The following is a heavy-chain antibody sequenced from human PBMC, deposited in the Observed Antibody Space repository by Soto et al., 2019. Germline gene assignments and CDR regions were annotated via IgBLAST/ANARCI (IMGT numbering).Heavy chain of an antibody. CDR2: IDHSGST. V-gene: IGHV4-34*01. CDR1: GGCLSGYY. J-gene: IGHJ4*02. Sequence: SETVSISCAVSGGCLSGYYWTWIRQPPGKGLEWIGEIDHSGSTNYDPSLESRVTISVDTSKNQFSLTLSSVTAADTAVYYCARAGGWYALDYWGQGTLVT. CDR3: ARAGGWYALDY. D-gene: IGHD6-13*01.